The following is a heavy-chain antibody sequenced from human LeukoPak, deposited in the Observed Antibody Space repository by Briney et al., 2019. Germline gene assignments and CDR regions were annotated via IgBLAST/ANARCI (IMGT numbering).Heavy chain of an antibody. Sequence: PSETLSLTCTVSGGSISSSTHYWAWLRQPPGKGLEGIGSIYYSGSTYYNPSLKSRVTISVDTSKNQFSLKLSSVTAADTAVYYCARLPRGGRPPMISLYYYMDVWGQGTTVIVSS. CDR3: ARLPRGGRPPMISLYYYMDV. CDR2: IYYSGST. CDR1: GGSISSSTHY. D-gene: IGHD3/OR15-3a*01. V-gene: IGHV4-39*01. J-gene: IGHJ6*03.